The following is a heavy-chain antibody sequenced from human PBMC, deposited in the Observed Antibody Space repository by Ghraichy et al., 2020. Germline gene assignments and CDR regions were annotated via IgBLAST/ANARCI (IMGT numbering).Heavy chain of an antibody. CDR1: GFTFSSYS. Sequence: GGSLRLSCAASGFTFSSYSMNWVRQAPGKGLEWVSSISSSSSYIYYADSVKGRFTISRDNAKNSLYLQMNSLRAEDTAVYYCARELGGFSSSWHDALDIWGQGTMVTVSS. V-gene: IGHV3-21*01. CDR3: ARELGGFSSSWHDALDI. D-gene: IGHD6-13*01. CDR2: ISSSSSYI. J-gene: IGHJ3*02.